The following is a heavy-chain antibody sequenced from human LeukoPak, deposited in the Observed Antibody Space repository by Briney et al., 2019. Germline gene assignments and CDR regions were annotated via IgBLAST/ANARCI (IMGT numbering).Heavy chain of an antibody. CDR2: ISDSGDTT. J-gene: IGHJ6*03. CDR3: AKGYDSTYYFYYFMDV. D-gene: IGHD3-22*01. V-gene: IGHV3-23*01. CDR1: GFTFRGYG. Sequence: GGTLRLSCAASGFTFRGYGMTWVRQAPGKGLEWVSVISDSGDTTYYAESVKGRFTISRDNSKNTLYLQMNSLRAEDTAVYYCAKGYDSTYYFYYFMDVWGKGTTVTISS.